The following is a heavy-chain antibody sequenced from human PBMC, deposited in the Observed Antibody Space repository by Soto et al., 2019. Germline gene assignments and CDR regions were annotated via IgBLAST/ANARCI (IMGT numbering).Heavy chain of an antibody. CDR2: ISYDGSNK. CDR3: AKMSKTAAGQLG. V-gene: IGHV3-30*18. J-gene: IGHJ4*02. Sequence: QVQLVESGGGVVQPGRSLRLSCAASGFTFSSYGMHWVRQAPGKGLEWVAVISYDGSNKYYADSVKGRFTISRDNSKNTMYLQMNSLRAEYTAVYYCAKMSKTAAGQLGWGQGTLVTVSS. CDR1: GFTFSSYG. D-gene: IGHD6-13*01.